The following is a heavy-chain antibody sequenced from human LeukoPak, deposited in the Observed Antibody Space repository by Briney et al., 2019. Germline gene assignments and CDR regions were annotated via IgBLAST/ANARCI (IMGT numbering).Heavy chain of an antibody. CDR1: GFTFSSYA. D-gene: IGHD3-9*01. CDR2: ISSSSSYI. Sequence: GGSLRLSCAASGFTFSSYAMSWVRQAPGKGLEWVSSISSSSSYIYYADSVKGRFTISRDNAKNSLYLQMNSLRAEDTAVYYCARDQRYFDWENDAFDIWGQGTMVTVSS. J-gene: IGHJ3*02. CDR3: ARDQRYFDWENDAFDI. V-gene: IGHV3-21*01.